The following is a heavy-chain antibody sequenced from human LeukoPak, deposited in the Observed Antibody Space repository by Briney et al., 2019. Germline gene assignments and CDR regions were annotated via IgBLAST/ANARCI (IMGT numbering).Heavy chain of an antibody. Sequence: GGSLRLSCAASGFTFSSSSMNWVRQAPGKGPEWLSYISGSSSTMYYADSVKGRFTISRDNAKNTLYLQMTSLRAEDTAVYYCARDIYYYDSSGYYIETYAFDRWGQGTMVTVSS. CDR2: ISGSSSTM. CDR3: ARDIYYYDSSGYYIETYAFDR. D-gene: IGHD3-22*01. CDR1: GFTFSSSS. V-gene: IGHV3-48*04. J-gene: IGHJ3*02.